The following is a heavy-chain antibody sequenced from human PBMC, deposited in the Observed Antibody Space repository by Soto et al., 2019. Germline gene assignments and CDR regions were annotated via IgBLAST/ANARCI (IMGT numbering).Heavy chain of an antibody. CDR2: INPSAGSS. V-gene: IGHV1-46*01. CDR1: GYTFTNYY. J-gene: IGHJ4*02. D-gene: IGHD2-2*02. Sequence: ASVKVSCKASGYTFTNYYMYWVRQAPGQGLEWMGIINPSAGSSSYAQRFQGRVTMTWDTSTTTVYMELSSLRSEDAAVYYCARVRGYTTTHYLDYWGQGTLVTVSS. CDR3: ARVRGYTTTHYLDY.